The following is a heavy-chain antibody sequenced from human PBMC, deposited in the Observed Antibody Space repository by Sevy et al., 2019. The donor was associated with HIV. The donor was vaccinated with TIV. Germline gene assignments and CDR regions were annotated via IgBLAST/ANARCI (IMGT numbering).Heavy chain of an antibody. V-gene: IGHV2-70*01. Sequence: SGPTLVKPTQTLTLTCTFSAFSLSTSGMCVSWIRQPPGKALEWLALIDWDDHKYYSTSLQTRLTISKDTSKNQVVLTVINMDPVDTATYYCERFLNGDYVNYFDYWGQGTLVTLSS. CDR3: ERFLNGDYVNYFDY. CDR2: IDWDDHK. J-gene: IGHJ4*02. D-gene: IGHD4-17*01. CDR1: AFSLSTSGMC.